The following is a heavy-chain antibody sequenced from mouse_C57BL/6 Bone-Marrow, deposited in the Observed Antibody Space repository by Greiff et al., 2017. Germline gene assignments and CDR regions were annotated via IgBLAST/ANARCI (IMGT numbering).Heavy chain of an antibody. D-gene: IGHD2-4*01. Sequence: EVKLMESGGGLVQPGGSLKLSCAASGFTFSDYYMYWVRQTPEKRLEWVAYISNGGGSTYYPDTVKGRFTISRDNAKNTLYLQMSRLKSEDTAMYYCARHYDYGYYFDYWGQGTTLTVSS. CDR2: ISNGGGST. J-gene: IGHJ2*01. CDR1: GFTFSDYY. CDR3: ARHYDYGYYFDY. V-gene: IGHV5-12*01.